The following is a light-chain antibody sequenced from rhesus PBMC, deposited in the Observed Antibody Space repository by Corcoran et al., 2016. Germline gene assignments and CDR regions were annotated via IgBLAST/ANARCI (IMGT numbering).Light chain of an antibody. Sequence: QVILTQSPATLSLSPGERATLSCRASQSVNSYLAWYQQKPGQAPRLLIYGASSRATGIPDRFSGSGSGTAFTLTISSLEPEDVGVYHCYQHSSGFTFGPGTKLDIK. CDR3: YQHSSGFT. CDR1: QSVNSY. V-gene: IGKV3-10*01. CDR2: GAS. J-gene: IGKJ3*01.